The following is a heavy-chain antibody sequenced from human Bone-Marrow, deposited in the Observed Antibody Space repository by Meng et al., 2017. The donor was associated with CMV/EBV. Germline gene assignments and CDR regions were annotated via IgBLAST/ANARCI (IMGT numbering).Heavy chain of an antibody. V-gene: IGHV3-64*02. J-gene: IGHJ4*02. CDR2: ISSNGGST. Sequence: GESLKISCAASGFTFSSYAMHWVRQAPGKGLEYVSAISSNGGSTYYADSVKGRFTISRDNSKNTPFLQMGSLRPEDMAVYYCARACSGGSCYDYWGRGTLVTVSS. D-gene: IGHD2-15*01. CDR1: GFTFSSYA. CDR3: ARACSGGSCYDY.